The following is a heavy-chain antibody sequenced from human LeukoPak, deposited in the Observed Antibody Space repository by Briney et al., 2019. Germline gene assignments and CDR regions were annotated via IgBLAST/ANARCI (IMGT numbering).Heavy chain of an antibody. CDR1: GFTVSSNY. J-gene: IGHJ4*02. CDR3: ARTTLPGGSAWYGGGNYFDY. D-gene: IGHD6-13*01. Sequence: GVSLRLSCAASGFTVSSNYMSWVRQAPEKGLEWVSYISGSSTSIYYADSVKGRFTISRDNAKNSLYLQMNSLRAEDTAVYYCARTTLPGGSAWYGGGNYFDYWGQGTLVTVSS. CDR2: ISGSSTSI. V-gene: IGHV3-48*01.